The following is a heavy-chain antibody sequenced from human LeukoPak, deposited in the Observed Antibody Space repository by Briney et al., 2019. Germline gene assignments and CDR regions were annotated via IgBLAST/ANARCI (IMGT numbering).Heavy chain of an antibody. CDR1: GYTFTGYY. V-gene: IGHV1-2*02. Sequence: ASVKVSCRASGYTFTGYYMHWVRQAPGQGLEWMGWINPNSGGTNYAQKFQGRVTMTRDTSISDDTAVYYCARAARGYYDILTGYSVIDYWGQGTLVTVSS. CDR2: INPNSGGT. CDR3: TGYSVIDY. D-gene: IGHD3-9*01. J-gene: IGHJ4*02.